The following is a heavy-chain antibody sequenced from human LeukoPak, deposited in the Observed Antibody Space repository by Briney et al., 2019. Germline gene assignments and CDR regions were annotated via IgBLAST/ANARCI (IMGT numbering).Heavy chain of an antibody. Sequence: PGGSLRLSCAASGFTFSSYAMSWVRQAPGKGLEWVSAISGSGGSTYYADSVKGRFTISRDNSKNTLYLQMNSLRAEDTAVYYCAKDVLDCSSTSCYVGLFDYWGQGTLVTVSS. V-gene: IGHV3-23*01. J-gene: IGHJ4*02. D-gene: IGHD2-2*01. CDR3: AKDVLDCSSTSCYVGLFDY. CDR2: ISGSGGST. CDR1: GFTFSSYA.